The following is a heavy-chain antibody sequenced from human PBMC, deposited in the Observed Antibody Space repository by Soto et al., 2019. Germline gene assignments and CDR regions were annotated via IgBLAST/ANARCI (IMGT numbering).Heavy chain of an antibody. Sequence: GGSLRLSCAASGFTISSYWMHWVRQAPGKGLVWVSRINSDGSSTSYADSVKGRFTISRDKAKNTLYLQLGSLRAEETVGYYCAGGGYCSNGVCYSYYYGLDVWGQGTTVTVSS. CDR3: AGGGYCSNGVCYSYYYGLDV. V-gene: IGHV3-74*01. CDR1: GFTISSYW. CDR2: INSDGSST. D-gene: IGHD2-8*01. J-gene: IGHJ6*02.